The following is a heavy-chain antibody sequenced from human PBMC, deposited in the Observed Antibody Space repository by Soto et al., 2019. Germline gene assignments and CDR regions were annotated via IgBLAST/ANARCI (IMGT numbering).Heavy chain of an antibody. CDR3: ARGDDYNDGVYASDI. V-gene: IGHV3-72*01. J-gene: IGHJ3*02. CDR2: IRDKANSYTT. D-gene: IGHD2-8*01. Sequence: EVQMVESGGGLVQPGRSLKLSCAASGFTFSDNYMDWVRQAPGKGLEWVGRIRDKANSYTTEYAASVKGRFTISRDDSKNSLYLQMNSLKTEDTAVYYCARGDDYNDGVYASDIWGQGTMVTVSS. CDR1: GFTFSDNY.